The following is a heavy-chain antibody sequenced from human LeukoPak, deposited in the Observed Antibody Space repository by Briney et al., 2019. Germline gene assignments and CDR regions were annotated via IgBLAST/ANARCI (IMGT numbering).Heavy chain of an antibody. V-gene: IGHV3-30*04. CDR2: ISDDGSTK. Sequence: GGSLRLSCAASGFTFSSYAMHWVRQAPGKGLEGVAIISDDGSTKYYADSVKGRFTIFRDNSKNTLYLQMNSLRAEDMAIYYCARDLPYGSSSNWFDPWGQGTLVTVSS. CDR1: GFTFSSYA. J-gene: IGHJ5*02. D-gene: IGHD6-13*01. CDR3: ARDLPYGSSSNWFDP.